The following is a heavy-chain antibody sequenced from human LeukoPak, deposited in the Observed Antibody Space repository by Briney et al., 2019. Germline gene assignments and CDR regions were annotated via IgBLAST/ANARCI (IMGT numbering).Heavy chain of an antibody. Sequence: GGSLRLSCAASGLTFSSYWMSWVRQAPGKGLEWVANIKQDGSEKYYVDSVKGRFTISRDNAKNSLYLQMNSLRAEDTAVYYCARSWLAVAAQGLWGQGTLVTVSS. CDR1: GLTFSSYW. V-gene: IGHV3-7*01. J-gene: IGHJ4*02. CDR2: IKQDGSEK. D-gene: IGHD6-19*01. CDR3: ARSWLAVAAQGL.